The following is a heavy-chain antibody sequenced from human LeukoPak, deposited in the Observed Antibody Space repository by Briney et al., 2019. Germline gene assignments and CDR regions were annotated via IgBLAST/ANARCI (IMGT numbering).Heavy chain of an antibody. V-gene: IGHV4-59*01. CDR2: IYYSGST. J-gene: IGHJ4*02. D-gene: IGHD3-9*01. CDR1: GGSISSYY. Sequence: SGTLSLTCTVSGGSISSYYWSWIRQPPGKGLEWIGYIYYSGSTNYNPSLKSRVTISVDTSKNQFSLKLSSVTAADTAVYYCASASTQYYDILTGYPPDYWGQGTLVTVSS. CDR3: ASASTQYYDILTGYPPDY.